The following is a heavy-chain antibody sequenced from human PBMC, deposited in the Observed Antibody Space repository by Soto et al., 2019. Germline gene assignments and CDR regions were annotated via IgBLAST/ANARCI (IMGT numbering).Heavy chain of an antibody. Sequence: QVQLQESGPGLVKPSETLSLTCTVSAGSVSSGSHYWSWIRQPPGKGLEWIGYIYYSGSTNYNPSHKSRVTISADTSKNPLSLKLGSVTAADTAVYYCARDRWFAPWGQVTLVTVAA. J-gene: IGHJ5*02. CDR2: IYYSGST. V-gene: IGHV4-61*01. CDR1: AGSVSSGSHY. CDR3: ARDRWFAP.